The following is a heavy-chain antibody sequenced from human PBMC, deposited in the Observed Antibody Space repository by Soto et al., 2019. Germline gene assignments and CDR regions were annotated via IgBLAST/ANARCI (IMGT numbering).Heavy chain of an antibody. CDR2: IKSKTDGGTT. V-gene: IGHV3-15*07. D-gene: IGHD2-21*01. J-gene: IGHJ6*02. Sequence: PGGSLRLSCAASGFTFSNAWMNWVRQAPGRGLEWVGRIKSKTDGGTTDYAAPVKGRFTISRDDSKNTLYLQMNSLKTEDTAVYYCTTDVVGSTPRLLYGMDVWGQGTTVTSP. CDR3: TTDVVGSTPRLLYGMDV. CDR1: GFTFSNAW.